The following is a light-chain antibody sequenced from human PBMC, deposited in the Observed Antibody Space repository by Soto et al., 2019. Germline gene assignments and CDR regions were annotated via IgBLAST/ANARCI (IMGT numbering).Light chain of an antibody. V-gene: IGKV2D-29*02. J-gene: IGKJ5*01. CDR3: MQSTQLPPT. CDR1: QSLLHITGETF. CDR2: EVS. Sequence: DVVMTQTPLSLSVAPGQPPSISCKASQSLLHITGETFLFWYLQKPGQSPPLLIYEVSTRVSGVPDRFSGSGSGTDFTLEISRVETDDVGIYYCMQSTQLPPTFGQGTRLEI.